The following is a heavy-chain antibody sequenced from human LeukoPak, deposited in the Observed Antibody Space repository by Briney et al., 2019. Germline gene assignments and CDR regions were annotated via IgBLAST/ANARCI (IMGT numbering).Heavy chain of an antibody. CDR1: GFTFTTYW. Sequence: PGGSLRLSCAASGFTFTTYWMHWVGQAPGKGLVWVSRVKGDGSHTNYAESVTGRFTISRDNAKNTVYLQMNSLRAEDTAVYYCARSEYEYGYGHWGLDVWGQGTTVTVSS. J-gene: IGHJ6*02. CDR2: VKGDGSHT. D-gene: IGHD3-16*01. CDR3: ARSEYEYGYGHWGLDV. V-gene: IGHV3-74*01.